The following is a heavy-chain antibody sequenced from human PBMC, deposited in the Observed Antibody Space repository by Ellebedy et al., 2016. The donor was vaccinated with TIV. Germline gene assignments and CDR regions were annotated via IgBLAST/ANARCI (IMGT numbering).Heavy chain of an antibody. D-gene: IGHD6-19*01. J-gene: IGHJ4*02. CDR3: ARTDGSGWAFDS. CDR1: GFSLSTTRVS. Sequence: SGPTLVKPPQTLTLTCTFSGFSLSTTRVSVSWIRQPPGKALEWLARIDWDDDKYFNTSLRTRLTISKDTSNNQVVLTMTNMDPVDTATYYCARTDGSGWAFDSWGQGTLVTVSS. CDR2: IDWDDDK. V-gene: IGHV2-70*11.